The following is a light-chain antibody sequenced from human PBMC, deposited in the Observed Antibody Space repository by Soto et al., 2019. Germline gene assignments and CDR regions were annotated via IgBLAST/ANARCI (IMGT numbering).Light chain of an antibody. V-gene: IGKV1-33*01. CDR2: DVS. Sequence: DIQMTQSPSSLSASIGDRVTITCQASQDIDNSLNWYQQKSGKAPNLLIYDVSRLGAGVPSRFSGSSSRTNFRLTISDLQREDVATYYCQQFGSVPLTFGGGTKVEIK. J-gene: IGKJ4*01. CDR1: QDIDNS. CDR3: QQFGSVPLT.